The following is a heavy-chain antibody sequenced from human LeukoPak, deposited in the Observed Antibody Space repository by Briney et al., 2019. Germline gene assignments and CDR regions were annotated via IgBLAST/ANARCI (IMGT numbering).Heavy chain of an antibody. CDR3: AKSHYYDSSAYYP. D-gene: IGHD3-22*01. CDR2: ISWNSGTI. J-gene: IGHJ5*02. Sequence: QPGRSLRLSCAASGFTFDDYAMRWVRQAPGKGLEWVSGISWNSGTIGYADFVKGRFTISRDNAKNSLYLQMNSLRAEDTALYYCAKSHYYDSSAYYPWGQGTLVTVSS. V-gene: IGHV3-9*01. CDR1: GFTFDDYA.